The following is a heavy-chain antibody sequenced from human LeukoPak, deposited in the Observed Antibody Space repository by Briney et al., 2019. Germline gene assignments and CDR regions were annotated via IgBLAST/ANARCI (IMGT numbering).Heavy chain of an antibody. Sequence: PSETLSLTCTVSGGSISSGDYYWGWIRQPPGKGLEWIGSIYYSGSTYYNPSLKSRVTISVDTSKNQFSLKLNSVTAADTAVYYCARRDGYNHFDYWGQGTQVTASS. D-gene: IGHD5-24*01. CDR2: IYYSGST. V-gene: IGHV4-39*01. CDR1: GGSISSGDYY. CDR3: ARRDGYNHFDY. J-gene: IGHJ4*02.